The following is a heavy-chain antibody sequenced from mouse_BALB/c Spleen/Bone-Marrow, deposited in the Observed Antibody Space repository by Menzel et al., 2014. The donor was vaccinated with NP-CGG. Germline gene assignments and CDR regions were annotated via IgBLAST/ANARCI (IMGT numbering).Heavy chain of an antibody. CDR1: GYTITSSW. CDR2: IRPNSGNT. D-gene: IGHD4-1*01. J-gene: IGHJ2*01. V-gene: IGHV1S130*01. Sequence: QVQLQQSGSVLVRPGASVKLSCKASGYTITSSWMHWAKQRPGQGLEWIGEIRPNSGNTNYNEKFKGKATLTVDTSSSTAYVDLSSLTSEDSAVYYCARSGFDYWGQGTTLTVSS. CDR3: ARSGFDY.